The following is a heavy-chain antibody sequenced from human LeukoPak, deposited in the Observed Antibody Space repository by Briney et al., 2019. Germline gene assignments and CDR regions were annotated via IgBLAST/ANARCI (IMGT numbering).Heavy chain of an antibody. CDR1: GGSISSYY. CDR2: IYTSGST. J-gene: IGHJ3*02. V-gene: IGHV4-4*07. D-gene: IGHD2-21*02. CDR3: ARAGRGGYCGGDCYSGAFDI. Sequence: SETLPLTCTVSGGSISSYYWSWIRQPAGKGLEWIGRIYTSGSTNYNPSLKSRVTMSVDTSKNQFSLKLSSVTAADTAVYYCARAGRGGYCGGDCYSGAFDIWGQGTMVTVSS.